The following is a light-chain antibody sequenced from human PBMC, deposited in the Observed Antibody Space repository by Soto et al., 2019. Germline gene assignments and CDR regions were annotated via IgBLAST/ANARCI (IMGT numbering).Light chain of an antibody. V-gene: IGKV4-1*01. CDR2: WAS. CDR3: QQYDSGQT. CDR1: QSVVHRSKRKNY. Sequence: IVMTTSQDYLSVSLRERTAINCRSTQSVVHRSKRKNYLAWYQQKAGQPPKLLISWASSRESGVPDSFSGSGSGTDFTLTSSSLQAEDMATYYCQQYDSGQTFGQGTKV. J-gene: IGKJ1*01.